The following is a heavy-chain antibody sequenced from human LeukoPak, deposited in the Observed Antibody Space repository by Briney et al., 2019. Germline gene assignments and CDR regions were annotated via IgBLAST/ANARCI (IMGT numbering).Heavy chain of an antibody. D-gene: IGHD4-17*01. V-gene: IGHV3-23*01. CDR3: ANEIRPNDY. CDR2: ISISGTKT. CDR1: DFDFTSHA. Sequence: GGSLRLSCATSDFDFTSHAMTWVRQAPGKGLEWVSAISISGTKTYYGDSVKGRFIISRDNSKNTLYLQTNSLRVEDTAIYYCANEIRPNDYWGRGTLVTVAS. J-gene: IGHJ4*02.